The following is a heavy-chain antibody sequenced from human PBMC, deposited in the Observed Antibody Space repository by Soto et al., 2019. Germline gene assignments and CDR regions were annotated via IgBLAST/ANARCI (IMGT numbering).Heavy chain of an antibody. J-gene: IGHJ5*02. CDR1: GYTFTTYD. CDR2: MNPNSGNT. V-gene: IGHV1-8*02. Sequence: QVQLVQSGAEVKKPGASVKVSCKASGYTFTTYDINWVRQATGQGLEWMGWMNPNSGNTGYAQKFQDRVTMTRDNSINTAYLELSSLTSDDTAVYYCARGPYCSSSGCIRWVWFDPWGQGTPVTVSS. D-gene: IGHD2-2*01. CDR3: ARGPYCSSSGCIRWVWFDP.